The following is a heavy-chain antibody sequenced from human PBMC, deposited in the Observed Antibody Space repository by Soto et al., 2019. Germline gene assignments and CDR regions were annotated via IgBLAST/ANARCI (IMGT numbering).Heavy chain of an antibody. J-gene: IGHJ4*02. CDR1: GYTFTSYY. D-gene: IGHD4-17*01. CDR2: INPSGGST. CDR3: ARVHGDYWIDY. Sequence: GASVKVSCKASGYTFTSYYMHWVRQAPGQGLEWTGIINPSGGSTSYAQKFQGRVTMTRDTSTSTVYMELSSLRSEDTAVYYCARVHGDYWIDYWGQGTLVTVSS. V-gene: IGHV1-46*03.